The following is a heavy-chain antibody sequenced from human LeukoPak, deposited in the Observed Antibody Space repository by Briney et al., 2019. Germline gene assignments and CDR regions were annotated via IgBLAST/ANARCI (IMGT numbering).Heavy chain of an antibody. V-gene: IGHV4-31*03. D-gene: IGHD3-22*01. J-gene: IGHJ3*02. CDR1: GGSISRGGYY. CDR2: IYYSGST. Sequence: PSQTLSLTCTVSGGSISRGGYYWSWIRQHPGKGLEWIGYIYYSGSTYYNPSLKSRVSISVDTSKNQFPLKLSSVTAADTAVYYCASSAGYDSSGYYYGHAFDIWGQGTMVTVSS. CDR3: ASSAGYDSSGYYYGHAFDI.